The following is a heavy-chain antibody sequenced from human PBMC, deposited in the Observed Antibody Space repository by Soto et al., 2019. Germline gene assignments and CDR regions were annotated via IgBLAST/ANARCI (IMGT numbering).Heavy chain of an antibody. CDR3: ARSIVVVTALDY. V-gene: IGHV1-3*05. CDR2: INAGNGNT. CDR1: GYTFTSYA. J-gene: IGHJ4*02. Sequence: QVQLVQSGAEEKKPGASVKVSCKASGYTFTSYAMHWVRQAPGQRPEWMGWINAGNGNTKYSQKLQGRVTITRDTAASTAYMELSSLRSEDTAVYYCARSIVVVTALDYWGQGTLVTVSS. D-gene: IGHD2-21*02.